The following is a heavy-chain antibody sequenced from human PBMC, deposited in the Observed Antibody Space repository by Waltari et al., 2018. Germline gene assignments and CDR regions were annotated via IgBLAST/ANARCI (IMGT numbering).Heavy chain of an antibody. CDR2: ISWKRNSR. CDR1: GFTFDDYA. Sequence: EVQLVESGGGLVQPGRSLRLSCAASGFTFDDYAMHWVRQAPGQVLGWVAGISWKRNSRSYAESGKGRVITSRDNAKNSLYLQMNSLRAEDMALYYCVKDIKLDRSGSYYCFQAWGQGTLVTVSS. CDR3: VKDIKLDRSGSYYCFQA. D-gene: IGHD1-26*01. V-gene: IGHV3-9*03. J-gene: IGHJ1*01.